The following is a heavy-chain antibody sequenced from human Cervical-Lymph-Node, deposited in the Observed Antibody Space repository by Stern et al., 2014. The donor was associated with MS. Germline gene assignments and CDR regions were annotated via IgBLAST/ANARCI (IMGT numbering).Heavy chain of an antibody. V-gene: IGHV1-8*01. CDR2: LNPNSGNT. CDR3: ARAHEYCSRRRCYFVGFDA. Sequence: QVQLVQSGAEVKKPGASVKVSCKASGYNFTSYDINWVRQATGHGFEWMGWLNPNSGNTNYAEKFQGRVTMTWDTSISTAYMELSGLRFEDTAVYYCARAHEYCSRRRCYFVGFDAWGQGTTVTASS. CDR1: GYNFTSYD. D-gene: IGHD2-2*01. J-gene: IGHJ6*02.